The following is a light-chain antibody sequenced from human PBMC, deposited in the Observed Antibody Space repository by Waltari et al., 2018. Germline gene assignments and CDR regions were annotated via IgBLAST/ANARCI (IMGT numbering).Light chain of an antibody. J-gene: IGKJ4*01. CDR1: QSLLPRNGYNY. Sequence: DIVLTQSPLSLPVTPGEPASISCRSSQSLLPRNGYNYLDCYLQKPGQSQQLLIYFGSTRASGVPDRFSGSGSGTDFTLNISRVEAEDVGVYYCMQPLQTPFTFGGGTKVEIK. CDR2: FGS. CDR3: MQPLQTPFT. V-gene: IGKV2-28*01.